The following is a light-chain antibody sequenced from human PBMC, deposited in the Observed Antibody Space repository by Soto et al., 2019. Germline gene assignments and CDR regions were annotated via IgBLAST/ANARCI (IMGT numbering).Light chain of an antibody. V-gene: IGLV1-47*02. J-gene: IGLJ1*01. CDR1: DSNIGSNS. Sequence: SVLTQPPSASGTAGQVVTISCSGGDSNIGSNSVYLYQHLPRMAPKLLIYYNNQRPSGVPDRFSGSRSGTSASLAIVGLRSEDEAVYYCAAWDASLSACVFGNGTKVTVL. CDR3: AAWDASLSACV. CDR2: YNN.